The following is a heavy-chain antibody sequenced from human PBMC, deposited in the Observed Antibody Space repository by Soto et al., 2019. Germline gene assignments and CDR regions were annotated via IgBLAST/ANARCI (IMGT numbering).Heavy chain of an antibody. J-gene: IGHJ6*02. Sequence: GESLKISCKGSGYSFTSYWISWVRQMPGKGLEWMGRVDPSDSYTNYSPSFQGHVTISADKSISTAYLQWSSLKASDTAMYYCARHERGSIVVVPAAAYYGMDVWGQGTTVTVSS. CDR1: GYSFTSYW. V-gene: IGHV5-10-1*01. D-gene: IGHD2-2*01. CDR3: ARHERGSIVVVPAAAYYGMDV. CDR2: VDPSDSYT.